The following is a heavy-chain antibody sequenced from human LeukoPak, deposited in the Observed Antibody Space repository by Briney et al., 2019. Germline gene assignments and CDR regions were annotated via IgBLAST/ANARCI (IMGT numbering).Heavy chain of an antibody. J-gene: IGHJ4*02. CDR2: IGGSGGNT. CDR1: GFTFCSYA. CDR3: AKDGVYGSGSSYYFDY. Sequence: GGSLRLSCAASGFTFCSYAMSWVRQAPGKGLEWVSGIGGSGGNTYYANSVKGRFTISRDNSKNTLSLQMNSLRAEDTAVYYCAKDGVYGSGSSYYFDYWGQGTLVTVSS. D-gene: IGHD3-10*01. V-gene: IGHV3-23*01.